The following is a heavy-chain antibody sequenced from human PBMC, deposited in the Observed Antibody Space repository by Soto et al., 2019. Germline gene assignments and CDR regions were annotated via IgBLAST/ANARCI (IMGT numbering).Heavy chain of an antibody. V-gene: IGHV3-48*02. CDR1: GFTFSSYT. CDR2: ISSSRTI. D-gene: IGHD2-2*01. J-gene: IGHJ4*02. CDR3: ARVPSRALDY. Sequence: GGSLRLSCAASGFTFSSYTMNWVRQAPGKGLEWISYISSSRTIYYADSVKGRFTISRDNAQNSLYLQMTSLRDEDTAVYYCARVPSRALDYWGQGTLVTVS.